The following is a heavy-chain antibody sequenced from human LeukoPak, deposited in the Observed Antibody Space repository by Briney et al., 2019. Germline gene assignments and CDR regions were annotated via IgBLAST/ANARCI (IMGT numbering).Heavy chain of an antibody. J-gene: IGHJ4*02. D-gene: IGHD3-22*01. CDR3: AIPGSTYYPAPFDF. CDR1: GLRFSDYY. V-gene: IGHV3-11*01. Sequence: GGSLRLSCAASGLRFSDYYVSWIRQAPGKGLQWVSYISSGGDIMHYADSVKGRFTSSRDESKNTLYLQMNSLRAEDTAVYYCAIPGSTYYPAPFDFWGQGTLVTVSS. CDR2: ISSGGDIM.